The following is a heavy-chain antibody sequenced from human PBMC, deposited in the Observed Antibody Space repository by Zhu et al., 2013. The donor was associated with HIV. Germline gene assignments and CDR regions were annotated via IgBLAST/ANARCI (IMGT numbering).Heavy chain of an antibody. D-gene: IGHD3-10*01. CDR2: ISGSGAGT. J-gene: IGHJ5*02. CDR3: AKIGEAVRDRDYWTFNWFAP. CDR1: GLAFDTNA. Sequence: EVQLLESGGDLVRPGGSLRLSCTASGLAFDTNAFGWVRQAPGKGLQWLSSISGSGAGTYYADSVRGRFIVSRDNSKNTLYLQMNSLRVDDTAVYYCAKIGEAVRDRDYWTFNWFAPWGQGTLVTVSS. V-gene: IGHV3-23*01.